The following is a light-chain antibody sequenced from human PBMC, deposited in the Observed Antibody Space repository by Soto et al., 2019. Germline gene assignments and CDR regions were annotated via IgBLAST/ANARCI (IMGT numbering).Light chain of an antibody. CDR1: QGISNY. J-gene: IGKJ2*01. CDR3: QQYNSFPQT. CDR2: RAS. V-gene: IGKV1-8*01. Sequence: AIRMTQSPSSFSASTGDRVTITCRATQGISNYLAWYQQKPGKAPKLLIYRASVLESGVPSRFIGGGSGTNFSLTISHLQSEDFATYYCQQYNSFPQTFGQGTKLEIK.